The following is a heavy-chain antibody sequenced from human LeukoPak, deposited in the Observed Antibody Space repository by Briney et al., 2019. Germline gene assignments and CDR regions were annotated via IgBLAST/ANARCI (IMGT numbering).Heavy chain of an antibody. Sequence: SETLSLTCTVSGGPISSHYWSWIRQPPGKGLEWIGYIYYSGSTNYNPSLKSRVTISVDTSKNQFSLKVSSVTAADTAVYYCARRLIAVAGTVVYYFDYWGQGTLVTVSS. D-gene: IGHD6-19*01. V-gene: IGHV4-59*08. CDR1: GGPISSHY. J-gene: IGHJ4*02. CDR2: IYYSGST. CDR3: ARRLIAVAGTVVYYFDY.